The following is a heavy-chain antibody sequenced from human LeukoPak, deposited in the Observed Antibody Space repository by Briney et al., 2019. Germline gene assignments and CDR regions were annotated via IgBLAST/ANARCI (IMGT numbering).Heavy chain of an antibody. CDR2: INPSGGST. V-gene: IGHV1-46*01. Sequence: GASVKVSCKASGYTSTSYYMHWVRQAPGQGLEWMGIINPSGGSTSYAQKFQGRVTMTRDTSTSTVYMELSSLRSEDTAVYYCAEAVAGPRGWFDPWGQGTLVTVSS. J-gene: IGHJ5*02. CDR3: AEAVAGPRGWFDP. CDR1: GYTSTSYY. D-gene: IGHD6-19*01.